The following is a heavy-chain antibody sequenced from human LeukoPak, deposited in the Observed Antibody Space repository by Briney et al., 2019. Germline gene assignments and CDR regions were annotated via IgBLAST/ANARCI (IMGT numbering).Heavy chain of an antibody. CDR2: IWYDGSNK. CDR3: AREYSSSSPTPYYYYYYMDV. Sequence: GGSLRLSCAASGFTFSSYGMHWVRQAPGKGLEWVAVIWYDGSNKYYADSVKGRFTISRDNSKSTLYLQMNSLRAEDTAVYYCAREYSSSSPTPYYYYYYMDVWGKGTTVTVSS. J-gene: IGHJ6*03. CDR1: GFTFSSYG. V-gene: IGHV3-33*01. D-gene: IGHD6-6*01.